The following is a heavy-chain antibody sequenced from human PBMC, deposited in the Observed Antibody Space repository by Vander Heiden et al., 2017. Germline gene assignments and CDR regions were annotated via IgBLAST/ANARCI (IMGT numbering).Heavy chain of an antibody. Sequence: QVQLQQWGAGLLKPSETLSLTCAVYGGSFSGYYWSWIRQHPGKGLEWIGEINHFGSTNYNPSLKSRVTISVDTSKNQFSLKLSSVTAADAAVYYCVGSSWVGLDFWGQGTLLTVSS. CDR3: VGSSWVGLDF. V-gene: IGHV4-34*01. D-gene: IGHD6-13*01. J-gene: IGHJ4*02. CDR1: GGSFSGYY. CDR2: INHFGST.